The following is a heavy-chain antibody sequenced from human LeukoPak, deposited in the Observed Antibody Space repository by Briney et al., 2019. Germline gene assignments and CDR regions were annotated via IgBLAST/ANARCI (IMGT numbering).Heavy chain of an antibody. V-gene: IGHV1-2*02. J-gene: IGHJ5*02. CDR3: ARADFIDAGPYLIGP. Sequence: ASVRVSCKTSGYSFTDYYIHWVRQAPGQGLEWMGWINTKSGRTSSARRFQGRVTMTRDPSITTVYMDMAWLTSDDTAIYFCARADFIDAGPYLIGPWGQGTLVTVSS. D-gene: IGHD3-3*01. CDR1: GYSFTDYY. CDR2: INTKSGRT.